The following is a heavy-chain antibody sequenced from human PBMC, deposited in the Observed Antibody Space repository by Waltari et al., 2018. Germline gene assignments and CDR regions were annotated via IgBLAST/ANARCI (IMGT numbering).Heavy chain of an antibody. CDR3: ARGVASMIRGVVDWFDP. CDR2: INQDGSEK. CDR1: GFVFSPYG. J-gene: IGHJ5*02. Sequence: EVQLVESGGGLVTPGGCLRLSCGACGFVFSPYGMRGVRQAPGKGLEWVANINQDGSEKHYVDSVKGRFTVSRDNAKSSLYLQMNSLRADDTAVYYCARGVASMIRGVVDWFDPWGQGTLVTVSS. D-gene: IGHD3-10*01. V-gene: IGHV3-7*01.